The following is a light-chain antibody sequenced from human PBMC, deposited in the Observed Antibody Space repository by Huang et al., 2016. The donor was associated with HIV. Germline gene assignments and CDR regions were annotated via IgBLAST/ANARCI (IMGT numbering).Light chain of an antibody. CDR3: QQSYGTPLS. CDR1: QNSNTD. CDR2: AAS. V-gene: IGKV1-39*01. Sequence: EIEMTQSPSTLSAAAGDRVTLTGRASQNSNTDLNWYQQKPGKAPTLLIYAASSRQGGVPSRFSGSGSGTEFTLTISSLQSEDFAVYYCQQSYGTPLSFGGGTKVEIK. J-gene: IGKJ4*01.